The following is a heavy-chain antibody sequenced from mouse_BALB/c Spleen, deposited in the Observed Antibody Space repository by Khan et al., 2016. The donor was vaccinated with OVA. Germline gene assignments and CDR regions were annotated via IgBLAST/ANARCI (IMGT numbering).Heavy chain of an antibody. V-gene: IGHV5-6*01. J-gene: IGHJ3*01. D-gene: IGHD1-1*01. CDR3: TRLAYYYDSEGFTY. Sequence: EVELVESGGDLVKPGGSLKLSCAASGFTFRTYGMSWVRQAPDKRLEWVATVSTGGSYTYYPDSVKGRFTISRDNAKNTLYLQMSGLRSEDTAMFYCTRLAYYYDSEGFTYWGQGTLVTVSA. CDR1: GFTFRTYG. CDR2: VSTGGSYT.